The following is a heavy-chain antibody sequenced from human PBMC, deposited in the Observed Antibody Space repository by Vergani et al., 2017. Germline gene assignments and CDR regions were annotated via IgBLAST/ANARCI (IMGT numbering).Heavy chain of an antibody. CDR1: GFTLSNYD. V-gene: IGHV3-30*02. CDR3: AKHFRGWGIDY. D-gene: IGHD3-16*01. Sequence: QVQLVESGGGVVQRGGSLRLSCATSGFTLSNYDMQWIRQGPGKVLEFVAFIQFYGSNQYYADSVKGRFTLSRDFSKNTLYLQMNSLRTDDTATYYCAKHFRGWGIDYWGQGTQVIVSS. J-gene: IGHJ4*02. CDR2: IQFYGSNQ.